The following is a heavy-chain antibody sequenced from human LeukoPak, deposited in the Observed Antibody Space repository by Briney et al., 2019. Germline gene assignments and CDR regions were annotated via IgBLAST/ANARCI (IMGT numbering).Heavy chain of an antibody. Sequence: GGSLRLSCEGSGFTFSNYWMGWVRRAPGKGLQWVANIKTDGSEKYYVDSVKGRFTISRDNAKNSLYLQMNSLRAEDTAVYYCATYSSLNRREFQYWGQGTLLTVSS. D-gene: IGHD3-22*01. CDR2: IKTDGSEK. V-gene: IGHV3-7*01. CDR3: ATYSSLNRREFQY. CDR1: GFTFSNYW. J-gene: IGHJ1*01.